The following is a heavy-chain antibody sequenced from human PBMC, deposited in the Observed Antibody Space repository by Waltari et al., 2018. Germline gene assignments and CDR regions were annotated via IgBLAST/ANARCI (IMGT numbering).Heavy chain of an antibody. D-gene: IGHD2-15*01. CDR2: IYYSGST. J-gene: IGHJ2*01. CDR3: ARDYGGNRFGYWYFDL. Sequence: QVQLQESGPGLVKPSETLSLPCTVSGGSISSYYWSWIRQPPGKGLEWIGYIYYSGSTNYNPSLKSRVTISVDTSKNQFSLKLSSVTAADTAVYYCARDYGGNRFGYWYFDLWGRGTLVTVSS. CDR1: GGSISSYY. V-gene: IGHV4-59*01.